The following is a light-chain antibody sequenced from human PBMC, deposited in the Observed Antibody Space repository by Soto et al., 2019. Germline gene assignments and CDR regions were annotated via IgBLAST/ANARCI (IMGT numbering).Light chain of an antibody. V-gene: IGLV2-14*01. CDR3: ASYASSSNVV. CDR1: SSDIGGYNY. J-gene: IGLJ2*01. Sequence: QSALTQPASVSGSPGQSITISCTGTSSDIGGYNYVSWYRQYPGKAPQVMIFDVTDRPSGVSARFSGSKSGTTASLTISGLQAEDQADYYCASYASSSNVVFGGGAKLTVL. CDR2: DVT.